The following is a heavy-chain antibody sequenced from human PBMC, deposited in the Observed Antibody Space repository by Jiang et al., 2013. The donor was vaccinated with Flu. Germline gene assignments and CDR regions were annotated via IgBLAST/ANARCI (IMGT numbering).Heavy chain of an antibody. CDR2: INAGNGNT. V-gene: IGHV1-3*01. J-gene: IGHJ6*04. CDR3: ARKYSSGGYGMDV. CDR1: GYTFTSYA. Sequence: KASGYTFTSYAMHWVRQAPGQRLEWMGWINAGNGNTKYSQKFQGRVTITRDTSASTAYMELSSLRSEDTAVYYCARKYSSGGYGMDVWGKGTTVTVSS. D-gene: IGHD6-19*01.